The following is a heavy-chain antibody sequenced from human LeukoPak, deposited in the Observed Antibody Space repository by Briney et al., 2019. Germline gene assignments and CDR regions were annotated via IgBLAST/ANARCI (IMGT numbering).Heavy chain of an antibody. Sequence: GGSLRLSCVVSGINFADYAMHWVRQPPGKGLEWVSLICADGGSTFSADSVKGRFSISRDNSKNSLYLQMNSLRSEDTAMYYCAKESGKFDYWGQGTLVAVSS. CDR1: GINFADYA. CDR2: ICADGGST. CDR3: AKESGKFDY. J-gene: IGHJ4*02. V-gene: IGHV3-43*02.